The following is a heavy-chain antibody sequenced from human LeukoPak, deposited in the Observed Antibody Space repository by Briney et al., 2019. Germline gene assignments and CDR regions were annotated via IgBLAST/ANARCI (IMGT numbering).Heavy chain of an antibody. Sequence: GGSLRLSCAASGFTFSSYWMSWVRQAPGKGLEWVANIKQDGSEKYYVDSVKGRFTISRDNAENSLYLQMNSLRAEDTAVYYCARGHYDYVWGSPPSDYWGQGTLVTVSS. CDR2: IKQDGSEK. D-gene: IGHD3-16*01. CDR1: GFTFSSYW. J-gene: IGHJ4*02. V-gene: IGHV3-7*01. CDR3: ARGHYDYVWGSPPSDY.